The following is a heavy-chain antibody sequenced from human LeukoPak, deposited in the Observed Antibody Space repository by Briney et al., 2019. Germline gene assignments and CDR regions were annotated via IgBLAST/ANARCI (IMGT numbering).Heavy chain of an antibody. D-gene: IGHD3-3*01. CDR2: ISGSGGST. CDR1: GFTFSSYA. CDR3: AKVGFYDFWSGYPLYFDY. J-gene: IGHJ4*02. Sequence: GGSLRLSCAASGFTFSSYAMSRVRQAPGKGLEWVSAISGSGGSTYYADSVKGRFTISRDNSKNTLYLQLNSLRAEDTAVYYCAKVGFYDFWSGYPLYFDYWGQGTLVTVSS. V-gene: IGHV3-23*01.